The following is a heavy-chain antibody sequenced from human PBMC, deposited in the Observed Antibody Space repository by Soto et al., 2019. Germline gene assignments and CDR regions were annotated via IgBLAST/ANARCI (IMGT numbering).Heavy chain of an antibody. D-gene: IGHD6-13*01. CDR1: GFTFSSYA. CDR3: AKDRWVAAAGHEDS. CDR2: IGGSGGST. Sequence: EVQLLESGGGLVQPGGSLRLSCAASGFTFSSYAMSWVRQAPGKGLEWVSAIGGSGGSTYYADSVKGRFTISRDNSKNTLYLQMNSLRAEDTAVCYCAKDRWVAAAGHEDSWGQGTLVTVSS. J-gene: IGHJ4*02. V-gene: IGHV3-23*01.